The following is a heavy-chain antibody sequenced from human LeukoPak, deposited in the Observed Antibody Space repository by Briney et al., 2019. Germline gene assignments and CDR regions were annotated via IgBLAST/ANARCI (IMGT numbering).Heavy chain of an antibody. V-gene: IGHV4-39*07. CDR3: TAEKNGSPHY. D-gene: IGHD2-8*01. CDR1: RGSISSSTYY. CDR2: IYYTGST. Sequence: SETLSLTCTVSRGSISSSTYYWSWVRQPPGKGLEWIASIYYTGSTCYNPSLKSRVTISLDMSKNEFSLTMSSVTAADTAVYFCTAEKNGSPHYWGQGTQVIVSS. J-gene: IGHJ4*02.